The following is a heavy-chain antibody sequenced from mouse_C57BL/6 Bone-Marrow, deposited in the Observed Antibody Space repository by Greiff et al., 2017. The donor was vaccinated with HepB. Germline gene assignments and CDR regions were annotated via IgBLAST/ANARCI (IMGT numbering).Heavy chain of an antibody. J-gene: IGHJ3*01. D-gene: IGHD2-12*01. CDR3: ACYDWDWFAY. CDR1: GFSLTSYG. Sequence: VQLQQSGPGLVQPSQSLSITCTVSGFSLTSYGVHWVRQSPGKGLEWLGVIWSGGSTDYNAAFISRLSISKDNSKSQVFFKMNSLQADDTAIYYCACYDWDWFAYWGQGTLVTVSA. CDR2: IWSGGST. V-gene: IGHV2-2*01.